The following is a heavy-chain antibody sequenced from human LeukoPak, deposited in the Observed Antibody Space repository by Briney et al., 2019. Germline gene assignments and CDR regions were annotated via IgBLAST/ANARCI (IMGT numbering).Heavy chain of an antibody. D-gene: IGHD6-13*01. V-gene: IGHV4-59*08. J-gene: IGHJ6*02. CDR1: GGSFSGYY. Sequence: PSETLSLTCAVYGGSFSGYYWSWIRQPPGKGLEWIGFIYYSGSTNYNPSLKSRITISVDTSKDQFSLKLSSVTAADTAVYYCASWGRVAATGTGYYYYAMDVWGQGTTVTVSS. CDR2: IYYSGST. CDR3: ASWGRVAATGTGYYYYAMDV.